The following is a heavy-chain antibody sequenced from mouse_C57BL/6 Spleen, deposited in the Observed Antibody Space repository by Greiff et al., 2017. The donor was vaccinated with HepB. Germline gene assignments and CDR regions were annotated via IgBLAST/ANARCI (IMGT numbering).Heavy chain of an antibody. CDR3: ARGGGSNPFAMDY. Sequence: LQQSGAELVRPGFSVKLFCKDSYFAFMASAMHWVKQRPGHGLEWIGSFTMYSDATEYSENFKGKATLTANTSSSTAYMELSSLTSEDSAVYYCARGGGSNPFAMDYWGQGTSVTVSS. V-gene: IGHV1-49*01. D-gene: IGHD1-1*01. CDR2: FTMYSDAT. CDR1: YFAFMASA. J-gene: IGHJ4*01.